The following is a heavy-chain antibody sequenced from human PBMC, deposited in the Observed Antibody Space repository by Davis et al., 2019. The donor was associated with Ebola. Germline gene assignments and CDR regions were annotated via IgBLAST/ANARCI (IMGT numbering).Heavy chain of an antibody. V-gene: IGHV3-30*03. CDR2: ISYDGSNE. CDR3: ARKLRSRRYYYGMDV. J-gene: IGHJ6*02. D-gene: IGHD5-12*01. CDR1: GFTFSSYG. Sequence: GESLKISCAASGFTFSSYGIHWVRQAPGKGLEWVAVISYDGSNEYYADSVKGRFTISRDNAKNSLYLQMNSLRAEDTAVYYCARKLRSRRYYYGMDVWGQGTTVTVSS.